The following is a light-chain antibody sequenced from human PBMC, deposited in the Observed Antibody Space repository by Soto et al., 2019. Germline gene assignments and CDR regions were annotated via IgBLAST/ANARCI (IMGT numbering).Light chain of an antibody. CDR3: MQATHWPWT. CDR1: QGLVHPDGNTY. Sequence: EAVLTQSPPSLPVTLRQSASISCTSRQGLVHPDGNTYLSWFQQRPGQSPRRLIHKVSDWDSGVPDRFSGSGSGTYFTLKISRVEAEDVGVYYCMQATHWPWTFGQGTRWIA. J-gene: IGKJ1*01. CDR2: KVS. V-gene: IGKV2-30*02.